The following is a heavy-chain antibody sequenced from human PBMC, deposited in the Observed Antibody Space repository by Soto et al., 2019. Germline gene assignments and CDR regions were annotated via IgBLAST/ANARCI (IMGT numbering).Heavy chain of an antibody. Sequence: PSETLSLTCTVSGGSLSSYYWTWLRQSPGKGLEWVGYVYFSGSTNYSPSLKSRVTISIDTSKNQFSLRLASVTAADTAFYYGGSVRPSGYVLSWGQGTLVTVSS. CDR3: GSVRPSGYVLS. J-gene: IGHJ5*02. D-gene: IGHD6-25*01. CDR2: VYFSGST. V-gene: IGHV4-59*01. CDR1: GGSLSSYY.